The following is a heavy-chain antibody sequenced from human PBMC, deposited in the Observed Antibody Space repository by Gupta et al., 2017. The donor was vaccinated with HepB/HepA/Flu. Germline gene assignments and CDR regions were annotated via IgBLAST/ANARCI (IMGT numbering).Heavy chain of an antibody. CDR1: GGSISINNYY. J-gene: IGHJ3*02. CDR2: IHYSGSR. V-gene: IGHV4-39*01. Sequence: QLQLQESGPGLVKPSETLSLTCAVSGGSISINNYYWGWIRQPPGKGLEWIASIHYSGSRYYNPALKSRVIISVDTSKNQFSLKMSSVTAXDTAVYYCARVERNSSWSFDMWDQGTKVTVSS. CDR3: ARVERNSSWSFDM. D-gene: IGHD6-13*01.